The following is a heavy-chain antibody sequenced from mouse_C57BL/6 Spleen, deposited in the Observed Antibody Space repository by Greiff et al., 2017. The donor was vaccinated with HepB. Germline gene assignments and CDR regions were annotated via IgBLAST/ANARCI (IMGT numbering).Heavy chain of an antibody. CDR2: INPSSGYT. J-gene: IGHJ3*01. Sequence: VQLQQSGAELAKPGASVKLSCKASGYTFTSYWMHWVKQRPGQGLEWIGYINPSSGYTKYNQKFKDKATLTADKSSSTAYMQLSSLTYEDSAVYYCARGAAQANEWFAYWGQGTLVTVSA. CDR3: ARGAAQANEWFAY. D-gene: IGHD3-2*02. CDR1: GYTFTSYW. V-gene: IGHV1-7*01.